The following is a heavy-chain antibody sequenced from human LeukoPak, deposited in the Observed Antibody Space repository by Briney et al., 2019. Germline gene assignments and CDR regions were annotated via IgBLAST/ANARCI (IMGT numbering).Heavy chain of an antibody. CDR2: IYPGDSDT. CDR3: ARRGDSDFRID. J-gene: IGHJ4*02. D-gene: IGHD2-21*02. V-gene: IGHV5-51*01. Sequence: GESLKISCKGSGYTFTGYWIGWVRQMPGKGLEWMGIIYPGDSDTRYSPSFQGQVTISADKSISTAYLQWNSLEASDSAIYYCARRGDSDFRIDWGQGTLVTVSS. CDR1: GYTFTGYW.